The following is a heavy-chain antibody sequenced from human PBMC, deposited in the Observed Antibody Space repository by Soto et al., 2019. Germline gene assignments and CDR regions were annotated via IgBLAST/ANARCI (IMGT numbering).Heavy chain of an antibody. CDR3: ARGGPPPADYYYGMYV. V-gene: IGHV1-18*01. CDR2: ISAYNCNR. Sequence: QVQLVQSGAEVRRPGASVKVSCKASGYTFSNDGINWVRQAPGQGLEWMGWISAYNCNREYAQNFQGRVTMTTDTSTRTAYMEQRSLRSDDTAVYSCARGGPPPADYYYGMYVRGLGTTVTVSS. J-gene: IGHJ6*02. D-gene: IGHD3-10*01. CDR1: GYTFSNDG.